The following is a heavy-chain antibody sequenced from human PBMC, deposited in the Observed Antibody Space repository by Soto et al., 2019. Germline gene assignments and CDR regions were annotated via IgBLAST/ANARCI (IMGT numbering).Heavy chain of an antibody. J-gene: IGHJ4*02. CDR2: ISSSGGST. Sequence: PGGSLRLSCAASGFTFGNYDMSWVRQAPGKGLEWVSSISSSGGSTYYADSVKGRFTISRDNPKNTLYLQMSSLSAADTAVYYCASHSEGYWGEGTLVTVSS. CDR3: ASHSEGY. CDR1: GFTFGNYD. V-gene: IGHV3-23*01.